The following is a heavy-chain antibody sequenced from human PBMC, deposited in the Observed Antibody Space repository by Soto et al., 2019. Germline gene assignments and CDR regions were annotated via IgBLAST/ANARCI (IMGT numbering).Heavy chain of an antibody. V-gene: IGHV3-23*01. CDR3: AKESLKTPVTGPVDC. D-gene: IGHD6-19*01. CDR1: GFTFSSYA. Sequence: EVQLLESGGGLVQPGGSQRLSCTASGFTFSSYALSCVRQAPGKGLEWVSSISGSGGSTYYADSVKGRVTISRDNSKNTLYLQMSSLRAEDTAVYYCAKESLKTPVTGPVDCWGQGTVVTVSS. CDR2: ISGSGGST. J-gene: IGHJ4*02.